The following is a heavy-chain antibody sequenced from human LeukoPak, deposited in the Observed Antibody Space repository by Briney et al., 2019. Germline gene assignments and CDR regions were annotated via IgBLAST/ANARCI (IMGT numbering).Heavy chain of an antibody. CDR1: GYTFTSYG. V-gene: IGHV1-18*01. CDR3: ARVKLRGSSSTRAFDY. J-gene: IGHJ4*02. Sequence: ASVKVSCKASGYTFTSYGISWVRQAPGQGLEWMGWISAYNGNTNYAQKFQGRVTMTRDTSISTAYMELSRLRSDDTAVYYCARVKLRGSSSTRAFDYWGQGTLVTVSS. CDR2: ISAYNGNT. D-gene: IGHD6-13*01.